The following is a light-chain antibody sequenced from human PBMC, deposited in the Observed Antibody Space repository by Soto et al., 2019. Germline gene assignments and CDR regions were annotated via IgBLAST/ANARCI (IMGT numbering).Light chain of an antibody. CDR1: QDIGTY. J-gene: IGKJ1*01. V-gene: IGKV1-8*01. Sequence: AIRMTQSPSSFSASTGDRVSITCRATQDIGTYLAWYQQKPGKAPNLLIYDASSLQSGVPSRFSGSGSGTDFTLTISSLQHEDFATYYRQQSYYNPTFGQGTKVDIK. CDR3: QQSYYNPT. CDR2: DAS.